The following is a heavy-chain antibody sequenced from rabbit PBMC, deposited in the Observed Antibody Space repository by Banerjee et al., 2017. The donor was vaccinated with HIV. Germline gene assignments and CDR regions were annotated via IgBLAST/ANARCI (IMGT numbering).Heavy chain of an antibody. D-gene: IGHD4-1*01. CDR1: GFSFSSSYW. CDR3: ARDLAGVIGWNFGL. CDR2: IYAGSSGST. J-gene: IGHJ4*01. V-gene: IGHV1S45*01. Sequence: QEQLEESGGGLVTLGGSLTLTSKASGFSFSSSYWISWVRQAPGKGLEWIACIYAGSSGSTSYASWAKGRFTISKTSSTTVTLQMTSLTAADTATYFCARDLAGVIGWNFGLWGPGTLVTVS.